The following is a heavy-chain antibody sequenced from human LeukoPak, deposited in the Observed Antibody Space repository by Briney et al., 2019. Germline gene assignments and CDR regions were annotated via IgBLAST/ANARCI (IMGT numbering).Heavy chain of an antibody. CDR2: INPNSGGT. Sequence: ASVKVSCKASGYTFTGYYMHWVRQAPGQGLEWMGWINPNSGGTNYAQKFQGRVTMTRDTSISTAYMELSRLRSDDTAVYYCARDLDARNYVDYWGQGTLVTVSS. CDR3: ARDLDARNYVDY. J-gene: IGHJ4*02. D-gene: IGHD1-1*01. V-gene: IGHV1-2*02. CDR1: GYTFTGYY.